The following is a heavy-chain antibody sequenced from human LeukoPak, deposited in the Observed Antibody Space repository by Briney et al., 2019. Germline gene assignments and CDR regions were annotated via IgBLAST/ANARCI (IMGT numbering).Heavy chain of an antibody. Sequence: GGSLRLSCAASGFTFSSYSMNWVRQATGKGLEWVSYISSGSSTIYYADSVKGRFTISRDNADNSLYLQMNSLRAEDTAVYYCAREGARRVDYWGQGTLVTVSS. V-gene: IGHV3-48*04. D-gene: IGHD6-6*01. CDR2: ISSGSSTI. J-gene: IGHJ4*02. CDR1: GFTFSSYS. CDR3: AREGARRVDY.